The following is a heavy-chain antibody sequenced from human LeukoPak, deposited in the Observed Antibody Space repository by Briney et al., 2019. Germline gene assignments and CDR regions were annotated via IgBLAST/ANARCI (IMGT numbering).Heavy chain of an antibody. CDR1: GYSISSGYY. J-gene: IGHJ4*02. V-gene: IGHV4-38-2*02. Sequence: SETLSLTCTVSGYSISSGYYWGWIRQPPGKGLEWIGYIYHSGSTYYNPSLKSRVTMSVDASKNLLSLKVTSVSAADTAVYYCARGGNIFWSGYYDYFDSWGQGTLVIVSS. CDR2: IYHSGST. D-gene: IGHD3-3*01. CDR3: ARGGNIFWSGYYDYFDS.